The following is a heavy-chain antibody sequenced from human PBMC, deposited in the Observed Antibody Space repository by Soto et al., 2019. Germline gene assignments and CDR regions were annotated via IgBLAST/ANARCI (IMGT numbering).Heavy chain of an antibody. Sequence: ASVKVSCKASGYTFTSYAMHWVRQAPGQRLEWMGWINAGNGNTKYSQKFQGRVTITRDTSASTAYMELSSLRSEDTAVYYCARVMMAAASYYYGMDVRGQGTTVTVSS. CDR1: GYTFTSYA. CDR3: ARVMMAAASYYYGMDV. V-gene: IGHV1-3*01. CDR2: INAGNGNT. D-gene: IGHD6-13*01. J-gene: IGHJ6*02.